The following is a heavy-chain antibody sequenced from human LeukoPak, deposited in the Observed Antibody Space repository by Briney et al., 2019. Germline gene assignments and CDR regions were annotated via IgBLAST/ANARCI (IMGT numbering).Heavy chain of an antibody. J-gene: IGHJ3*02. V-gene: IGHV4-34*01. D-gene: IGHD3-22*01. CDR3: ARDLLHRGYAFDI. CDR2: INHSGST. CDR1: GGSFSGYY. Sequence: SETLSLTCAVYGGSFSGYYWSWIRQPPGKGLEWIGEINHSGSTNYNPSLKSRVTISVDTSKNQFSLNLKSVTAADTAVYYCARDLLHRGYAFDIWGQGTMVTVSS.